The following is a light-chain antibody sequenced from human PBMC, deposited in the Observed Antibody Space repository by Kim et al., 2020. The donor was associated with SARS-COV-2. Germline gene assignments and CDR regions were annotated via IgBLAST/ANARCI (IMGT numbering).Light chain of an antibody. CDR1: SLRSYY. V-gene: IGLV3-19*01. CDR3: NSRDSSGNQWV. J-gene: IGLJ3*02. Sequence: ALGQTVRMTCQGDSLRSYYASWYQQKPGQAPVLVIYGKNNRPSGIPDRFSGSSSGNTASLTITGAQAEDEADYYCNSRDSSGNQWVFGGGTQLTVL. CDR2: GKN.